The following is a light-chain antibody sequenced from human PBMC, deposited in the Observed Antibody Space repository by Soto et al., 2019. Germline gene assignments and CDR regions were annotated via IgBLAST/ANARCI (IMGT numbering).Light chain of an antibody. CDR1: QSISSW. J-gene: IGKJ1*01. V-gene: IGKV1-5*01. Sequence: DIQMTQAPSTLSASVVDRVTITWRASQSISSWLAWYQQKPGKAPKLLIYDASSLESGVPSRFSGSGSGTEFTLTISSLQPDDFATYYCQKYNSYSKTFGQGTKVDIK. CDR2: DAS. CDR3: QKYNSYSKT.